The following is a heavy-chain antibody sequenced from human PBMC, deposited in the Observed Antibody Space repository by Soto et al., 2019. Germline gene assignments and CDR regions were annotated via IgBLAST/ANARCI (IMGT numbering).Heavy chain of an antibody. CDR2: IYWVDDK. Sequence: QIILKESGPTLVNTTQTLTLTCTCTGLSRSTSGVGVGWIRHPPGKALEWLALIYWVDDKRYSPSLKSRLTIDKATCKNQVVLTTTTVDPVDTDADYCAHLAAAVKLCDYFEYWGQGTLVTVSS. CDR1: GLSRSTSGVG. V-gene: IGHV2-5*02. CDR3: AHLAAAVKLCDYFEY. J-gene: IGHJ4*02. D-gene: IGHD6-25*01.